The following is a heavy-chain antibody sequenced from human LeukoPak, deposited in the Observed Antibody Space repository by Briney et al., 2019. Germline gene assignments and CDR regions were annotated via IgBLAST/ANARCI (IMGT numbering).Heavy chain of an antibody. CDR1: GASISSYY. Sequence: SETLSLTCTVSGASISSYYWSWIRQPPGKGLEWIGYIYHSGSTNYNPALKSRVTISEDTSKNQISLKLSSVTAADTAVYYCARVSYSSSWTNYYYGMDVWGQGTTVTVFS. J-gene: IGHJ6*02. D-gene: IGHD6-13*01. CDR3: ARVSYSSSWTNYYYGMDV. V-gene: IGHV4-59*01. CDR2: IYHSGST.